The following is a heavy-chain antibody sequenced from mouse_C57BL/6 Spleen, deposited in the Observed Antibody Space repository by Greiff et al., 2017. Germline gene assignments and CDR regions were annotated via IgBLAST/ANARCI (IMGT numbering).Heavy chain of an antibody. CDR2: INPSTGGT. CDR1: GYSFTGYY. J-gene: IGHJ3*01. Sequence: VQLKESGPELVKPGASVKISCKASGYSFTGYYMNWVKQSPEKSLEWIGEINPSTGGTTYNQKFKAKATLTVDNSSSTAYMQLKSLTSEDSAVYYCARAPPTGTLAYWGQGTLGTVSA. D-gene: IGHD4-1*02. CDR3: ARAPPTGTLAY. V-gene: IGHV1-42*01.